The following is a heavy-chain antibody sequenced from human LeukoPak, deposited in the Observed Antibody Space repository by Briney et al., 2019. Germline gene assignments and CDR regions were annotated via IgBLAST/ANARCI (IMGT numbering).Heavy chain of an antibody. V-gene: IGHV3-30-3*01. CDR1: GFTFSSYA. CDR3: ARLTIFGVVTHDY. Sequence: PGRSLRLSCAASGFTFSSYAMHWVRQAPGKGLEWEAVISYDGSNKYYADSVKGRFTISRDNSKNTLYLQMNSLRAEDTAVYYCARLTIFGVVTHDYWGQGTLVTVSS. J-gene: IGHJ4*02. D-gene: IGHD3-3*01. CDR2: ISYDGSNK.